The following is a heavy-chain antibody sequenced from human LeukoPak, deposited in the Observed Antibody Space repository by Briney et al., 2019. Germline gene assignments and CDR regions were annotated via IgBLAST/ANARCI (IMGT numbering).Heavy chain of an antibody. J-gene: IGHJ5*02. V-gene: IGHV4-59*01. CDR3: ARAASYYDFWSGYLSWFDT. Sequence: PSETLSLTCTVSGGSISSYYWSWIRQPPGKGLEWIGYIYYSGSTNYNPSLKSRVTISVDTSKNQFSLTLSSVTAADTAVYYCARAASYYDFWSGYLSWFDTWGQGTLVTVSS. D-gene: IGHD3-3*01. CDR1: GGSISSYY. CDR2: IYYSGST.